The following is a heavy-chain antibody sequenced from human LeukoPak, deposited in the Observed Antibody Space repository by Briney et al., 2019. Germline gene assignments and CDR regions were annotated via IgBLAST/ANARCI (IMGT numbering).Heavy chain of an antibody. Sequence: SETLSLTCTVSGGSISSSSYYWGWIRQPPGKGLEWPGSIYYSGNTYYNPSLKSRVTVSVDTSKNQFSLKLNSVTAADTAVYYCARLPSSSWLNWFDPWGQGTLVTVSS. CDR3: ARLPSSSWLNWFDP. CDR1: GGSISSSSYY. J-gene: IGHJ5*02. CDR2: IYYSGNT. D-gene: IGHD6-13*01. V-gene: IGHV4-39*01.